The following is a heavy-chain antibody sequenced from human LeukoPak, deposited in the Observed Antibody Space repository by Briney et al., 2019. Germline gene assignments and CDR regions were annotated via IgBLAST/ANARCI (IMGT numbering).Heavy chain of an antibody. V-gene: IGHV3-13*01. CDR3: ARVRCSSSSGEVSGYYYYYYMDV. J-gene: IGHJ6*03. CDR1: GFTFSSYD. Sequence: QPGGSLRLSCAASGFTFSSYDMHWVRQATGKGLEWVSAIGTAGDTYYPGSVKGRFTISRENAKNSLYLQMNSLRAGDTAVYYCARVRCSSSSGEVSGYYYYYYMDVWGKGTTVTVSS. D-gene: IGHD6-6*01. CDR2: IGTAGDT.